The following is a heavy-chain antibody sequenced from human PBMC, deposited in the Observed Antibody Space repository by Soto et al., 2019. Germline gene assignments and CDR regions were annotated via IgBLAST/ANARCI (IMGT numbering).Heavy chain of an antibody. J-gene: IGHJ4*02. CDR1: GGSISSYY. D-gene: IGHD4-17*01. Sequence: PSETLSLTCTVPGGSISSYYWSWIRQPPGKGLEWIGYIYYSGSTNYNPSLKSRVTISVDTSKNQFSLKLSSVTAADTAVYYCAPLLQFDYGDYVFDYWGQGTLVTVSS. CDR3: APLLQFDYGDYVFDY. V-gene: IGHV4-59*08. CDR2: IYYSGST.